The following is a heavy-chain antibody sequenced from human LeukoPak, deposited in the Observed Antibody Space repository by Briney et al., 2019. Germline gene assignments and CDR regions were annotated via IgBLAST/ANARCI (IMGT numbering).Heavy chain of an antibody. Sequence: SETLSLTCTVSGGSISSYYWSWIRQPPGKGLEWIGYIYYSGSTNYNPSLKSRVTISVDTSKNQLSLKLSSVTAADTAVYYCARRRQWLANFDYWGQGTLVTVSS. V-gene: IGHV4-59*08. CDR1: GGSISSYY. D-gene: IGHD6-19*01. J-gene: IGHJ4*02. CDR2: IYYSGST. CDR3: ARRRQWLANFDY.